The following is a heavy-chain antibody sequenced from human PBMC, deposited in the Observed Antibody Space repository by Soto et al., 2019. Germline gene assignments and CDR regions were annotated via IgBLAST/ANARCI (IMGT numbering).Heavy chain of an antibody. CDR1: GFTFSSYA. CDR3: STVAMAPSDCSSTTCPIG. D-gene: IGHD2-2*01. CDR2: TSGSGGST. V-gene: IGHV3-23*01. J-gene: IGHJ4*02. Sequence: VGSLRLSCAASGFTFSSYAMSWVRQAPGKGLEWVSATSGSGGSTYYADSVKGRFTISRDNSKNTLYLQMNSLKSEDTAVYYCSTVAMAPSDCSSTTCPIGWGPGTLVTVSS.